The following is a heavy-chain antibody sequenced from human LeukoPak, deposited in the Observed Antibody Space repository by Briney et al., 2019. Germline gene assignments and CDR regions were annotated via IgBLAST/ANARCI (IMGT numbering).Heavy chain of an antibody. D-gene: IGHD6-13*01. Sequence: GGSLRLSCAASGFTFSSYAMSWVSQAPGKGLEWVSAISGSGGSTYYADSVKGRFTISRDNSKNTLYLQMNSLRAEDTAVYYCAKDRYSSSWYLDYWGQGTLVTVSS. V-gene: IGHV3-23*01. CDR2: ISGSGGST. J-gene: IGHJ4*02. CDR1: GFTFSSYA. CDR3: AKDRYSSSWYLDY.